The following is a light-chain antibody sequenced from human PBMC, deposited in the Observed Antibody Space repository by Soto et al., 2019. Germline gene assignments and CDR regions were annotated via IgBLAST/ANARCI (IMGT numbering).Light chain of an antibody. CDR1: QGISSY. CDR3: QKYDSAPSLT. V-gene: IGKV1-27*01. CDR2: AAS. J-gene: IGKJ4*01. Sequence: DIQMTQSPSSLSASVGDRVTVTCRASQGISSYLAWYQQKPGKVPKLLIYAASTLQPGVPSRFSGSGSGTDFTLTISSLQPEDVATYYCQKYDSAPSLTFGGGTKVEI.